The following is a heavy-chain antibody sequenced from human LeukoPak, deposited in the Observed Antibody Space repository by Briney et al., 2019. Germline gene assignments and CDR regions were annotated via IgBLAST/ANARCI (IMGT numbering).Heavy chain of an antibody. CDR3: VKDELAFCGGDCYSYFDY. CDR2: IISNGGST. V-gene: IGHV3-64D*06. Sequence: GGSLRLSCSASGFTFSVDAIHWVRQAPGKGLEYVSTIISNGGSTYYADSVKGRFTISRDNSKNTVSLQMSSLRAEDTALYYCVKDELAFCGGDCYSYFDYWGQGTLVTVSS. CDR1: GFTFSVDA. D-gene: IGHD2-21*02. J-gene: IGHJ4*02.